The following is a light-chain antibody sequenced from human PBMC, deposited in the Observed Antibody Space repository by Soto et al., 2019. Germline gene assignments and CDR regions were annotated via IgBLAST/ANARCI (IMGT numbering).Light chain of an antibody. CDR1: SGHSSYI. Sequence: QSVLTQSSSASASLRSSVKLTCTLSSGHSSYIIAWHQQQPGKAPRYLMKLEGSGSYNKWSGVPDPFSGSSSGADRYLTISILPFEDEADYYCETWDFNTRVFGGGTKLTVL. V-gene: IGLV4-60*02. CDR3: ETWDFNTRV. J-gene: IGLJ2*01. CDR2: LEGSGSY.